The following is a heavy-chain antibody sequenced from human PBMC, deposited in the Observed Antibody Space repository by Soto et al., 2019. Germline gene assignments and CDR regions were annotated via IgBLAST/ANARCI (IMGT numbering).Heavy chain of an antibody. D-gene: IGHD2-2*01. CDR3: ARGNIVVVPAALYYYYGMDV. CDR1: GGTFSSYA. CDR2: IIPIFGTA. J-gene: IGHJ6*02. V-gene: IGHV1-69*13. Sequence: GASVKVSCKASGGTFSSYAISWVRQAPGQGLEWMGGIIPIFGTANYAQKFQGRVTITADESTSTAYMELSSLRSEDTAVYYCARGNIVVVPAALYYYYGMDVWGQGXTVTVYS.